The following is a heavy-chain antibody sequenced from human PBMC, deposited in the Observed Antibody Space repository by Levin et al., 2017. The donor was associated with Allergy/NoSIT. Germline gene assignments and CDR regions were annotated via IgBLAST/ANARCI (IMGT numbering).Heavy chain of an antibody. CDR3: ARVAGYSYGYHFDY. D-gene: IGHD5-18*01. CDR2: IYLSGST. V-gene: IGHV4-30-2*01. CDR1: GGSISSGGYS. Sequence: SQTLSLTCAVSGGSISSGGYSWSWIRQPPGKGLEWIGNIYLSGSTYYNPSLKSRVTISVDRSKNQFSLNLSSVTAADTAVYYCARVAGYSYGYHFDYWGQGTLVTVSS. J-gene: IGHJ4*02.